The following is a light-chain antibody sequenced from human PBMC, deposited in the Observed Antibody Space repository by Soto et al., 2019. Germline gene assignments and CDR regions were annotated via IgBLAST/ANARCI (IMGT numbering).Light chain of an antibody. CDR2: EVS. J-gene: IGLJ1*01. Sequence: QSALTQPPSASGTPGQRVTISCSGTSSDVGGYNYVSWYQQHPGKAPKLMIYEVSNRPSGVSNRFSGSKSGNTASLTISGLQAEDEADYYCSSYTTSSTYVFGTGTKLTVL. CDR3: SSYTTSSTYV. V-gene: IGLV2-14*01. CDR1: SSDVGGYNY.